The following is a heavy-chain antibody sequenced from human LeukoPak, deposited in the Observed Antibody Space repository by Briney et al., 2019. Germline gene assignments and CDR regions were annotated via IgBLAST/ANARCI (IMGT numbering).Heavy chain of an antibody. J-gene: IGHJ6*02. Sequence: TGGSLRLSCAASGFTFSSYSMNWVRQAPGKGLEWVSSISSSSSYIYYADSVKGRFTISRDNAKNSLYLQMNSLRAEDTAVYYCAREGYSSSWCLPSYYYYYGMDVWGQGTTVTVSS. D-gene: IGHD6-13*01. V-gene: IGHV3-21*01. CDR1: GFTFSSYS. CDR3: AREGYSSSWCLPSYYYYYGMDV. CDR2: ISSSSSYI.